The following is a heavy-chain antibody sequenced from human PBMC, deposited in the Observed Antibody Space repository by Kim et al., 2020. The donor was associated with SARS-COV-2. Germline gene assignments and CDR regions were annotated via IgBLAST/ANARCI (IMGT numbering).Heavy chain of an antibody. J-gene: IGHJ4*01. CDR3: ARGSDFEVLLAQRPFDY. D-gene: IGHD3-9*01. V-gene: IGHV1-18*01. CDR2: ISADNDNT. Sequence: ASVKVSCKASGYTFTSYGIAWVRQAPGQGLEWMGWISADNDNTIYAQQLQGRVTMTKDTSTNTAYMELRSLRSDDTAVYYCARGSDFEVLLAQRPFDYW. CDR1: GYTFTSYG.